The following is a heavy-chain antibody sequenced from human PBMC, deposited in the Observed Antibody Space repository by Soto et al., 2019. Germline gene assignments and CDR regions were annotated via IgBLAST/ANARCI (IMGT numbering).Heavy chain of an antibody. CDR1: GFTFSSYA. D-gene: IGHD6-19*01. CDR3: ARRSSGWYFDY. CDR2: ISGSGGST. V-gene: IGHV3-23*01. Sequence: GGSLRFSCAASGFTFSSYAMNWVRQAPGKGLEWVSVISGSGGSTYYADSVKGRFTISRDNSKNTLYLQMNSLRAEDTAVYYCARRSSGWYFDYWGQGTLVTVSS. J-gene: IGHJ4*02.